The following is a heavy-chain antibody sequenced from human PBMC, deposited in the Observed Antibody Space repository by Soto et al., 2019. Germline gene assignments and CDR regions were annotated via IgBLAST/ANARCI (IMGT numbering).Heavy chain of an antibody. V-gene: IGHV3-73*01. D-gene: IGHD2-2*01. Sequence: GGSLRLSCAASGFTFSGSAMHWVRQASGKGLEWVGRIRSKANSYATAYAASVKGRFTISRDDSKNTAYLQMNSLKTEDTAVYYCTRHGTLGYCSSTSCYAFDYWGQGTLVTVSS. CDR3: TRHGTLGYCSSTSCYAFDY. CDR1: GFTFSGSA. J-gene: IGHJ4*02. CDR2: IRSKANSYAT.